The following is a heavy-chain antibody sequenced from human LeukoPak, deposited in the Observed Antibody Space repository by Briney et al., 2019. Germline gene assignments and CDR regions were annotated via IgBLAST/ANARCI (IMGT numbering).Heavy chain of an antibody. CDR3: ARDPPGLRLGESLFNPDQY. Sequence: ASVKVSCKASGYTFTSYGISWVRQAPGQGLEWMGWISAYNGNTNYAQKLQGRVTMTTDTSTSTAYMELRSLRSDDTAVYYCARDPPGLRLGESLFNPDQYWGQGTAVTVSS. V-gene: IGHV1-18*01. CDR1: GYTFTSYG. D-gene: IGHD3-16*01. J-gene: IGHJ4*02. CDR2: ISAYNGNT.